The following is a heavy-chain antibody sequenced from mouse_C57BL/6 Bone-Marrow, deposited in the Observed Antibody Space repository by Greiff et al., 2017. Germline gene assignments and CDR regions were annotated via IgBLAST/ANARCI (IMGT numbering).Heavy chain of an antibody. J-gene: IGHJ4*01. V-gene: IGHV5-12*01. CDR2: ISNGGGST. Sequence: EVKLVESGGGLVQPGGSLKLSCAASGFTFSDYYMYWVRQTPEKRLEWVAYISNGGGSTYYPDTVKGRFTISRDNAKNTLYLQMSRLKSEDTAMYYCARRGYDGDYDYARDYWGQGTSVTVSS. D-gene: IGHD2-3*01. CDR3: ARRGYDGDYDYARDY. CDR1: GFTFSDYY.